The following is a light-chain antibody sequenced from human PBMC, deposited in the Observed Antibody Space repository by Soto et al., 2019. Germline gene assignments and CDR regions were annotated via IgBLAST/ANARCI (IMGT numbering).Light chain of an antibody. Sequence: EIVITQSPATLSVSQGERATLSCRASQSVSSNLAWYQQKPGQAHRHLIYGASTRATGIPARFSGSGSGTEFTLTISSLQSEDFAVYYCQQYNNCPSITFGQGTRLEIK. J-gene: IGKJ5*01. V-gene: IGKV3-15*01. CDR2: GAS. CDR1: QSVSSN. CDR3: QQYNNCPSIT.